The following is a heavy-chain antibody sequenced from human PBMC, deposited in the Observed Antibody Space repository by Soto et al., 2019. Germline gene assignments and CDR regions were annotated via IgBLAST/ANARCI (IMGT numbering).Heavy chain of an antibody. V-gene: IGHV3-23*01. CDR1: GFTFSSYA. CDR2: ISGSGGST. D-gene: IGHD2-2*01. J-gene: IGHJ4*02. Sequence: EVQLLESGGGLVQPGGSLRLSCAASGFTFSSYAMSWVRQAPGKGLEWVSAISGSGGSTYYADSVKGRFTISRDNSKNTPYLQMNSLRADDTAVYYCAKTIVVVPSAMFYFSYWGQGTLVTVSS. CDR3: AKTIVVVPSAMFYFSY.